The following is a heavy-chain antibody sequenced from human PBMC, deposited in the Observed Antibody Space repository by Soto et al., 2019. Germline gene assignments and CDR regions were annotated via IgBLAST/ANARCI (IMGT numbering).Heavy chain of an antibody. Sequence: SQTLSLTCAISGDSVSSNSAAWNWIRQSPSRGLEWLGRTCYRSKWYNDYAVSVKSRITINPDTSKNQFSLQLNSVTPEDTAVYYCAKDIVVVPAAMYYYYYGMDVWGQGTTVTVSS. CDR1: GDSVSSNSAA. CDR2: TCYRSKWYN. J-gene: IGHJ6*02. D-gene: IGHD2-2*01. CDR3: AKDIVVVPAAMYYYYYGMDV. V-gene: IGHV6-1*01.